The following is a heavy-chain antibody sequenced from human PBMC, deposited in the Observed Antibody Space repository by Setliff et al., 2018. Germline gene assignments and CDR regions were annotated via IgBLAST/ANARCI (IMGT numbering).Heavy chain of an antibody. V-gene: IGHV3-30*02. CDR3: AKDTYYYDSSGYYVFDY. J-gene: IGHJ4*02. D-gene: IGHD3-22*01. CDR1: GFTFSGYG. Sequence: PGESLKISCAASGFTFSGYGIHWVRQAPGKGLEWVAFIRPDGSNKYYADFVKDRFTISRDNSKNTLYLQMNSLRVENTAVYYCAKDTYYYDSSGYYVFDYWGQGTLVTVSS. CDR2: IRPDGSNK.